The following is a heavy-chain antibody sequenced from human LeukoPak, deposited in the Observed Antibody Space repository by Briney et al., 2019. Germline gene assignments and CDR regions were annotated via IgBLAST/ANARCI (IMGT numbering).Heavy chain of an antibody. Sequence: GGSLRLSCAASGFTFSSYGMHWVRQAPGKGLEWVAIISYDGSSQYYADSVKGRFTISRDNSKNTLYLQMDSLRPEDTAVYYCTKDRRDYSPQGEGFDYWGQGTLVTVSS. CDR1: GFTFSSYG. D-gene: IGHD4/OR15-4a*01. CDR2: ISYDGSSQ. V-gene: IGHV3-30*18. J-gene: IGHJ4*02. CDR3: TKDRRDYSPQGEGFDY.